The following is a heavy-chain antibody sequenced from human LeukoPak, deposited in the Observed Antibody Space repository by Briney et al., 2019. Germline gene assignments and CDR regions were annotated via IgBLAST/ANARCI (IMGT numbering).Heavy chain of an antibody. D-gene: IGHD3-22*01. Sequence: ASVKVSCKASGITFSDCTISWVPQAPGQGLECMGRIIPIFGTADYAQKFQGRVTMTPDESTSTAYMELSSLRSEDTAVYYCAREPVPRSSGLQYWGQGTLVTVSS. CDR3: AREPVPRSSGLQY. J-gene: IGHJ4*02. CDR1: GITFSDCT. V-gene: IGHV1-69*13. CDR2: IIPIFGTA.